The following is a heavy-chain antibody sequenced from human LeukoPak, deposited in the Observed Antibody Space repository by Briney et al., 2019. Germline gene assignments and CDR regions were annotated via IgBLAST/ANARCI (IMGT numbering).Heavy chain of an antibody. CDR3: ARVLRGVDFWEPPLDY. Sequence: LETLSLTCAVYGGSFSGYYWSWIRQPPGKGLEWVGEINHSGSTNYTPSLKSRVTISVDTSKNQFSLKLSSVTAADTAVYYCARVLRGVDFWEPPLDYWGQGTLVTVSS. CDR2: INHSGST. D-gene: IGHD3-3*01. J-gene: IGHJ4*02. V-gene: IGHV4-34*01. CDR1: GGSFSGYY.